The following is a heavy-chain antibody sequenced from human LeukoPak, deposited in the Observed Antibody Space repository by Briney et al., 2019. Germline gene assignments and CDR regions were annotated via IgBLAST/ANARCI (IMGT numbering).Heavy chain of an antibody. CDR2: IYYSGST. CDR3: ARSSYSSGWYSIFDY. D-gene: IGHD6-19*01. J-gene: IGHJ4*02. CDR1: GGSISSYY. Sequence: SETLSLTCTVSGGSISSYYWSWIRQPPGKGLEWIGYIYYSGSTNYNPSLKSRVTISVDTSKNQFSLKLSSVTAADTAVYYCARSSYSSGWYSIFDYWGQGTLVTVSS. V-gene: IGHV4-59*01.